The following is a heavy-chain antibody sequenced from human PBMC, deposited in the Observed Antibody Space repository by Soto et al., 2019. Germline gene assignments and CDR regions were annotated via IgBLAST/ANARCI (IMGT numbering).Heavy chain of an antibody. CDR1: RGTFSSYA. CDR3: KRGGFSWNYAGLDY. CDR2: IIPIFGTA. V-gene: IGHV1-69*13. J-gene: IGHJ4*02. Sequence: SVKVSCKASRGTFSSYAISPVRQAPGQGLEWMGGIIPIFGTANYAQKFQGRVTITADESTSTAYMELSSLGSEDTAVYYRKRGGFSWNYAGLDYWGQGTLVTVSS. D-gene: IGHD1-7*01.